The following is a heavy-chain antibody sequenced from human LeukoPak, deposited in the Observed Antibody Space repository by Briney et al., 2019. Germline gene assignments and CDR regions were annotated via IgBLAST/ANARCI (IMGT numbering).Heavy chain of an antibody. Sequence: SETLSLTCAVYGGSFSGYYWSWIRQPPGKGLEWIGEINHSGSTNYNPSLKSQVTISVDTSKNQFSLKLSSVTAADTAVYYCARGPPYYDFWSGYYPMGAFDIWGQGTMVTVSS. CDR1: GGSFSGYY. V-gene: IGHV4-34*01. CDR3: ARGPPYYDFWSGYYPMGAFDI. CDR2: INHSGST. J-gene: IGHJ3*02. D-gene: IGHD3-3*01.